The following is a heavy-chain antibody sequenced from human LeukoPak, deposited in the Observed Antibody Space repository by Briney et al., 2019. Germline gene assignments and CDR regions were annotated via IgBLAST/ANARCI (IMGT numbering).Heavy chain of an antibody. V-gene: IGHV4-31*03. D-gene: IGHD3-22*01. CDR2: IYYSGST. J-gene: IGHJ4*02. CDR3: ARGVFYYDSSDYYYFDY. Sequence: SQTLSLACTVSGGSISSGGYYWSWIRQHPGKGLEWIGYIYYSGSTYYNPSLKSRVTISVDTSKNQFSLKLSSVTAADTAVYYCARGVFYYDSSDYYYFDYWGQGTLVTVSS. CDR1: GGSISSGGYY.